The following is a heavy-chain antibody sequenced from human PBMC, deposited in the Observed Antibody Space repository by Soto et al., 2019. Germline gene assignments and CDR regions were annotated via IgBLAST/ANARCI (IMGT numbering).Heavy chain of an antibody. CDR1: GDSVSSNSAA. CDR2: TYYRSKWYN. Sequence: SQTLSLTCAISGDSVSSNSAAWNWIRQSPSRGLEWLGRTYYRSKWYNDYAVSVKSRITINPDTSENQFSLQLNSVTPEDTAVYYCARDFRGIAVAGLTGGMDVWGQGTTVTVSS. V-gene: IGHV6-1*01. J-gene: IGHJ6*02. D-gene: IGHD6-19*01. CDR3: ARDFRGIAVAGLTGGMDV.